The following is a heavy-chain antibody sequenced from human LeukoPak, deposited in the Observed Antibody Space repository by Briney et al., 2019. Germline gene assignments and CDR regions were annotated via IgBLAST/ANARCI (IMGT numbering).Heavy chain of an antibody. V-gene: IGHV4-59*08. CDR3: ARQVICGDDCYSEY. Sequence: SETLSLTCTVSGASITSYYWTWIRQPPGKGLEWIGYMYFTGSTDYNPSLKSRVTISEDKSKNQVSLSLNSVTAADTAVYYCARQVICGDDCYSEYWGQGILVTVSS. CDR1: GASITSYY. J-gene: IGHJ4*02. D-gene: IGHD2-21*02. CDR2: MYFTGST.